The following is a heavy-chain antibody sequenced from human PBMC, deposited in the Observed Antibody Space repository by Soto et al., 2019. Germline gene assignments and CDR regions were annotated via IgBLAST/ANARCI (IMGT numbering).Heavy chain of an antibody. CDR3: VRTPTSPRRFDS. CDR1: GGSVSSGRYY. J-gene: IGHJ5*01. CDR2: IYYSGLT. Sequence: PSETLSLTCTASGGSVSSGRYYWSWIRQPPGKGLEWIGYIYYSGLTNYSPSLKSRVAISIDTSKNQFSLILSSVTAADTAVYYCVRTPTSPRRFDSWGQGTLVTVS. V-gene: IGHV4-61*01. D-gene: IGHD2-15*01.